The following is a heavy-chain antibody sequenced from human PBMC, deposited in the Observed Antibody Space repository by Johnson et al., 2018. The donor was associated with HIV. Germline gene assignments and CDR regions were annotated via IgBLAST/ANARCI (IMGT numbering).Heavy chain of an antibody. CDR3: ARGRSSTRPSDLGSGVFDI. D-gene: IGHD2-2*01. CDR2: IGTAGDT. CDR1: GFTFSSYD. V-gene: IGHV3-13*01. Sequence: EKLVESGGGLVQPGGSLRLSCAASGFTFSSYDMHWVRQATGKGLEWVSAIGTAGDTYYPGSVKGRFTISRENAKNSLYLQMNSLRAGDTAVYYCARGRSSTRPSDLGSGVFDIWGQGTMVTVSS. J-gene: IGHJ3*02.